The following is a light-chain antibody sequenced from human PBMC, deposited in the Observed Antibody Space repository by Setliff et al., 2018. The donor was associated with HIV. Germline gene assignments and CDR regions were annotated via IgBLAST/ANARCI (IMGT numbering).Light chain of an antibody. Sequence: SVLTQPTSVSGSPGQSITISCTGTSSDVGGYNYVSWYQHRPGKAPKVVIYEVSNRPSGVSNRFSGSKSGNTASLTISGLQAEEEADYYCSSYTSSGTPVFGGGTKVTVL. CDR2: EVS. V-gene: IGLV2-14*01. CDR3: SSYTSSGTPV. J-gene: IGLJ3*02. CDR1: SSDVGGYNY.